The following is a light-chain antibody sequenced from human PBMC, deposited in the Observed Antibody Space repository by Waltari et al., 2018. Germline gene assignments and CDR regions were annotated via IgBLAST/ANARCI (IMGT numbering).Light chain of an antibody. Sequence: QTVVTQEPSFSVSPGGTVTLTCGLRSGSVSTSYYPSWYQQTPGQAPRPLIYSTNTRSSGVPDRFSGSILVNNAALTITGAQADDESDYYCVLYMGGGILFGGGTKLTVL. V-gene: IGLV8-61*01. J-gene: IGLJ3*02. CDR2: STN. CDR3: VLYMGGGIL. CDR1: SGSVSTSYY.